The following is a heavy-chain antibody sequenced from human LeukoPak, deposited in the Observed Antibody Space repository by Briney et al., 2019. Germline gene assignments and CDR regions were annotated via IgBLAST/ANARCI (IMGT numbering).Heavy chain of an antibody. CDR1: GFTFSSFW. CDR2: IYSGGGT. V-gene: IGHV3-66*01. D-gene: IGHD3-22*01. CDR3: ARELTTFYYDISGYYGHAFDI. Sequence: GGSLRLSCAASGFTFSSFWMSWVRQAPGKGLEWVSVIYSGGGTYYADSVKGRFTISRDNSKNTLFLQMNSLRAEDTAVYYCARELTTFYYDISGYYGHAFDIWGQGTMVTVSS. J-gene: IGHJ3*02.